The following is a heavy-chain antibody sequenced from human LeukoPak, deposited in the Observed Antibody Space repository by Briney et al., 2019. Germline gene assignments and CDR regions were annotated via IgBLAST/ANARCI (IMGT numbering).Heavy chain of an antibody. J-gene: IGHJ4*02. D-gene: IGHD2-21*02. CDR3: ASDCGGDCSRFDY. CDR2: INNSGST. CDR1: GGSFSGYY. Sequence: PSETLSLTCAVYGGSFSGYYWSCIRQPPGKGLEWIGEINNSGSTNYNPSLKSRVTISVDTSKNQFSMKLSSATAADTAVYYCASDCGGDCSRFDYWGQGTLVTVSS. V-gene: IGHV4-34*01.